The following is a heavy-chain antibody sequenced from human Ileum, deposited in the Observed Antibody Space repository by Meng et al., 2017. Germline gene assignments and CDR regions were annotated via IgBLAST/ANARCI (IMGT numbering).Heavy chain of an antibody. CDR2: INSDCSST. D-gene: IGHD3-10*01. J-gene: IGHJ4*02. Sequence: GESLKIACAASGFTFSSYWMYWVRQAPGKGLVCVSTINSDCSSTYYADSVKGRFTISRDNAKNTLDLEMNSLRTEDTAVYYCSGSYFYWGQGTLVTVSS. CDR1: GFTFSSYW. CDR3: SGSYFY. V-gene: IGHV3-74*01.